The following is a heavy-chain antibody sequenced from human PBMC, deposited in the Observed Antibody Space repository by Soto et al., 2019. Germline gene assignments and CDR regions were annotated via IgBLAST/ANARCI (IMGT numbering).Heavy chain of an antibody. Sequence: QVQLVQSGAEVKKPGASVKVSCKASGYTFTSYGISWVRQAPGQGLEWMGWISAYNGNTNYAQKLQGRVTMTTDTATSTADMERRSLRSDDTAVDDCARVSSSSSDFAYWGQGTLVTVSS. CDR1: GYTFTSYG. D-gene: IGHD6-6*01. V-gene: IGHV1-18*01. J-gene: IGHJ4*02. CDR3: ARVSSSSSDFAY. CDR2: ISAYNGNT.